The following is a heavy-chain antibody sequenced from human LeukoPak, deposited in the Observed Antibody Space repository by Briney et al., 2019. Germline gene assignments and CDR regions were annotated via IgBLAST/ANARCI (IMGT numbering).Heavy chain of an antibody. V-gene: IGHV4-59*08. CDR3: ATESHLTGYSLDY. CDR2: IYYSGST. Sequence: SETLSLTCTVSGGSISSYYWSWIRQPPGKGLEWIGYIYYSGSTNYNPSLKSRVTISADTSKNQFSLKLSSVTAADTAVYYCATESHLTGYSLDYWGQGTLVTVSS. J-gene: IGHJ4*02. D-gene: IGHD3-9*01. CDR1: GGSISSYY.